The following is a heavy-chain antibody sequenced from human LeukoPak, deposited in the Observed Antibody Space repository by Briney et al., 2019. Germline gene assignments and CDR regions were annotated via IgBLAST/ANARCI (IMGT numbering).Heavy chain of an antibody. Sequence: SETLSLTCAVYGGSFRGYYWSWIRQPPGKGLEWIGEINHSGSTNYNPSLKSRVTISVDTSKNQFSLKLSSVTAADTAVYYCARGRYYYGSGSYDYWGQGTLVTVSS. J-gene: IGHJ4*02. V-gene: IGHV4-34*01. D-gene: IGHD3-10*01. CDR3: ARGRYYYGSGSYDY. CDR1: GGSFRGYY. CDR2: INHSGST.